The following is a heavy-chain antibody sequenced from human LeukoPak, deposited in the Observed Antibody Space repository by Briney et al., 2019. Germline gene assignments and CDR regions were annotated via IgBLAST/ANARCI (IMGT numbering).Heavy chain of an antibody. V-gene: IGHV4-34*01. CDR1: GGSFSGYY. D-gene: IGHD3-22*01. CDR2: INHSGST. J-gene: IGHJ4*02. Sequence: SETLSLTCAVYGGSFSGYYWSWIRQPPGKGLEWIGEINHSGSTNYNPSLKSRVTISVDTSKNQFSLKLSSVTAADTAVYYCARGRIYYDSGGYYYHVCFDYWGQGTLVTVSS. CDR3: ARGRIYYDSGGYYYHVCFDY.